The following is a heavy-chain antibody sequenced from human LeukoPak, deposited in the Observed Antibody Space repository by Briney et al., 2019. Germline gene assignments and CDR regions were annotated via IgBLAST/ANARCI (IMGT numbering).Heavy chain of an antibody. CDR3: ARGREPGSSRDAFDI. J-gene: IGHJ3*02. CDR2: IIPIFGTA. CDR1: GGTFISYA. Sequence: SVKVSCKASGGTFISYAISWVRQAPGQGLEWMGGIIPIFGTANYAQKFQGRVTITADESTSTAYMELSSLRSEDTAAYYCARGREPGSSRDAFDIWGQGTMVTVSS. D-gene: IGHD6-13*01. V-gene: IGHV1-69*01.